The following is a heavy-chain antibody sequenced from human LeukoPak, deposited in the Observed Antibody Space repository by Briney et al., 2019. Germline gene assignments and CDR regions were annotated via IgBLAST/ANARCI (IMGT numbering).Heavy chain of an antibody. Sequence: PSETLSLTCTVCGGSISSYYWSWLRQPAGKGLEWIGRIYTSGSTNYNPSLKSRVTMSVDTSKNQFSLKLSSVTAADTAVYYCARVGAVAAIPYYYYYTDVWGKGTTVTVSS. CDR1: GGSISSYY. V-gene: IGHV4-4*07. CDR2: IYTSGST. CDR3: ARVGAVAAIPYYYYYTDV. D-gene: IGHD6-19*01. J-gene: IGHJ6*03.